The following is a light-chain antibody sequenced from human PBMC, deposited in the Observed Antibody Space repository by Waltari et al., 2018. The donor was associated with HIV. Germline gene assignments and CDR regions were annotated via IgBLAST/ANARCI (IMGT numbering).Light chain of an antibody. CDR1: RTILYSSNNQIY. J-gene: IGKJ4*01. V-gene: IGKV4-1*01. CDR3: QQYYTIGPS. Sequence: DIVMTQSPKSLAVSLGERATINCWSSRTILYSSNNQIYLAWYQQKPGQSPKVLIYWASTRASGVPDRFSGSGSGTNFSLTISSLQTEDVALYYCQQYYTIGPSFGGGTKVEIK. CDR2: WAS.